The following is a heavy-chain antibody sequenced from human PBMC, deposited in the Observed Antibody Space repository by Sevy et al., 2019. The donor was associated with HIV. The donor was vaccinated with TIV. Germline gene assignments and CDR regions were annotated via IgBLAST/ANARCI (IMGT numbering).Heavy chain of an antibody. J-gene: IGHJ3*02. CDR1: GFTFNNFA. D-gene: IGHD1-26*01. Sequence: GGSLRLSCAASGFTFNNFAMHWVRLAPGKGPEWVAVVSSDGAITYYADSVKGRFTVSRDNSKNTVYLQMSSLRTADTALYYCAKAYGVSYYIPYDAFDIWGQGTMVTVSS. V-gene: IGHV3-30-3*01. CDR2: VSSDGAIT. CDR3: AKAYGVSYYIPYDAFDI.